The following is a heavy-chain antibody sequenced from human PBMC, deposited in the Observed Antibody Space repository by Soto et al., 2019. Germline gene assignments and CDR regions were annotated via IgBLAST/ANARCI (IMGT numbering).Heavy chain of an antibody. J-gene: IGHJ4*02. V-gene: IGHV4-61*01. CDR1: GGSIIISSYY. CDR2: MYDSGST. CDR3: ARDLPPYFAY. Sequence: SETLSLTCTVSGGSIIISSYYWTGIRQPPGKGLEWIGYMYDSGSTHYNPSLKSRVTISVDTSKNQFSLELRSVTAADTAVYYCARDLPPYFAYWGRGTLVTVSS.